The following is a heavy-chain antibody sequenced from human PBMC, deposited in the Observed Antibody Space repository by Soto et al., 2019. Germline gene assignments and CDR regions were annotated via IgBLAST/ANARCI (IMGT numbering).Heavy chain of an antibody. CDR3: ETVVAASIVDY. Sequence: QVQLVESGGGVVQPGRSLRLSCAASGFTFSSYGMHWVRQAPGKGLEWVAVISYDGSNKYYADSVKGRFTISRDNSKNTLYLQMNSLRAEDTAVYYCETVVAASIVDYWGQGTLVTVSS. CDR2: ISYDGSNK. V-gene: IGHV3-30*03. D-gene: IGHD2-15*01. J-gene: IGHJ4*02. CDR1: GFTFSSYG.